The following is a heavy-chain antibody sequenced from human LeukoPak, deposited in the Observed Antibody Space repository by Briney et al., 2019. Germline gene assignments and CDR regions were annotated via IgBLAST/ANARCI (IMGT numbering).Heavy chain of an antibody. CDR2: IGGRDGGT. J-gene: IGHJ4*02. V-gene: IGHV3-23*01. Sequence: GASLRLSCAASGFIFSNYAMSWVRQAPGKGLEWDSAIGGRDGGTYYADSVKGRFTVSRDDPKNTLYLQMNTLRAEDTAVYYCAKAYSSSWYYFDYWGQGTLVTVSS. D-gene: IGHD6-13*01. CDR1: GFIFSNYA. CDR3: AKAYSSSWYYFDY.